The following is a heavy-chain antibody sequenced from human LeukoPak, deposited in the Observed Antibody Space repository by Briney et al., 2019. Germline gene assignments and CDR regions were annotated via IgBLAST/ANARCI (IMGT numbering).Heavy chain of an antibody. CDR1: GFTFSSYG. CDR3: AKGGYYYDSSGIDY. Sequence: GGSLRLSCAASGFTFSSYGMHWVRQAPGKGLEWVAVISYDGSNEYYADSVKGRFTISRDNSKNTLYLQMNSLRAEDTAVYYCAKGGYYYDSSGIDYWGQGTLVTVSS. V-gene: IGHV3-30*18. CDR2: ISYDGSNE. J-gene: IGHJ4*02. D-gene: IGHD3-22*01.